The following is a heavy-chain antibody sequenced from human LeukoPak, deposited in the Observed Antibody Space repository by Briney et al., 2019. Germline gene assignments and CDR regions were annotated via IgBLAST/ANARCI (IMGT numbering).Heavy chain of an antibody. J-gene: IGHJ4*02. V-gene: IGHV1-18*01. Sequence: ASVRVSCKASGYTFTNYGISWVRQAPGQGLEWMGWISAYNGNTNYAQKLQGRVTMTTDTSTSTAYMELRGLRSDDTAVYYCATETYYYDEYYFDYWGQGTLVTVSS. CDR1: GYTFTNYG. CDR3: ATETYYYDEYYFDY. CDR2: ISAYNGNT. D-gene: IGHD3-22*01.